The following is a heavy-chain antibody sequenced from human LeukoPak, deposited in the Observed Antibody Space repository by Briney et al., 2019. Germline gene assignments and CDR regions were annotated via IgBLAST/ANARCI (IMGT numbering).Heavy chain of an antibody. Sequence: ASVKVSCKASGYTFTSYDINWVRQATGQGLEWMGWMNPNSGNTGYAQKFQGRVTMTRNTSISTAYMELSSLRSEDTAVYYCARSGATVGGYYFDCWGQGTLVTVSS. D-gene: IGHD4-11*01. CDR2: MNPNSGNT. CDR1: GYTFTSYD. CDR3: ARSGATVGGYYFDC. J-gene: IGHJ4*02. V-gene: IGHV1-8*01.